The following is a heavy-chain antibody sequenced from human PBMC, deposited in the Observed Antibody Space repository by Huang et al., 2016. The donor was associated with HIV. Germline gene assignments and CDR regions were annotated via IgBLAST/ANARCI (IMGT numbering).Heavy chain of an antibody. CDR1: GYTFTSHY. Sequence: QVQLVQSGAEVKRPGDSVKVTCKASGYTFTSHYIHWVRQAPGQGLEWMEMFNPVGGSTAYQRKFRGRVTVTSDTSTTTVYMELSRLRFDDTAVYYCARGGAGWYDLDFWGQGTLVSVSS. D-gene: IGHD6-19*01. J-gene: IGHJ4*02. V-gene: IGHV1-46*03. CDR2: FNPVGGST. CDR3: ARGGAGWYDLDF.